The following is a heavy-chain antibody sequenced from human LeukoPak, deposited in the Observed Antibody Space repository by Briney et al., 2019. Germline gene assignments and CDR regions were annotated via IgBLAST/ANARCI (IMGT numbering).Heavy chain of an antibody. Sequence: ASVKVSCKASGGTFSSYAISWVRQATGQGLEWMGWMNPNSGNTGYAQKFQGRVTMTRNTSISTAYMELSSLRSEDTAVYYCATIGELHTVTLINWGQGTLVTVSS. J-gene: IGHJ4*02. CDR2: MNPNSGNT. CDR1: GGTFSSYA. CDR3: ATIGELHTVTLIN. V-gene: IGHV1-8*02. D-gene: IGHD4-17*01.